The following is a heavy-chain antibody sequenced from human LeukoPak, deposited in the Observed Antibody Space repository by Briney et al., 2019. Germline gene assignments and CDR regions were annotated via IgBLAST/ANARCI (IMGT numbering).Heavy chain of an antibody. V-gene: IGHV4-59*01. CDR1: GGSISSYY. Sequence: SETLSLTCTVSGGSISSYYWSWIRQPPGKGLEWIGYIYYSGSTNYNPSLKSRVTISVDTSKNQFSLKLSSVTAADTAVYYCARAYSSSWYINYYYYYMDVWGKGTTVTVSS. D-gene: IGHD6-13*01. CDR2: IYYSGST. J-gene: IGHJ6*03. CDR3: ARAYSSSWYINYYYYYMDV.